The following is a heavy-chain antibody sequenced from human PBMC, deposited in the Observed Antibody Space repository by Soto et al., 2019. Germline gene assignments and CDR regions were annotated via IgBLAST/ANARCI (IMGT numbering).Heavy chain of an antibody. V-gene: IGHV3-73*02. CDR1: GFSFSDSA. CDR2: IGSKGQNYAT. D-gene: IGHD1-26*01. J-gene: IGHJ5*02. Sequence: EVQLVESGGGLVQPGGSLKLSFAASGFSFSDSAMHWVRQASGQGLEWVGRIGSKGQNYATTYAASVKGRFIISTDESKNTAHLQMNRLKTEDTAVYYCTKYSGTSSAPAALGQGTLVTVSS. CDR3: TKYSGTSSAPAA.